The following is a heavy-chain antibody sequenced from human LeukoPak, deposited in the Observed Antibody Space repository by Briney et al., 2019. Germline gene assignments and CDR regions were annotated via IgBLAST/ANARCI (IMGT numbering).Heavy chain of an antibody. CDR2: VYYSGST. J-gene: IGHJ6*03. V-gene: IGHV4-59*01. D-gene: IGHD5-12*01. CDR3: ARAAGLGYYYYMDV. CDR1: GASISSYY. Sequence: SETLSLTCTVSGASISSYYWSWIRQPPGKGLEWIGYVYYSGSTNYNPSPKSRVTISVDTSKNQFSLKLSSVTAADTAVYYCARAAGLGYYYYMDVWGKGTTVTVSS.